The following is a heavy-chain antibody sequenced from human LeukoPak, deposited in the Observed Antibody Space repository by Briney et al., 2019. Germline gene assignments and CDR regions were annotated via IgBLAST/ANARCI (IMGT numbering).Heavy chain of an antibody. Sequence: SETLSLTCAVSGYSISSGYYWGWIRQPPGKGLEWVGSIYHSGSTYYNPSLKSRVTMSVDTSKNQFSLKLSSVTAADTAVYYCARTIGLMVYAGMLDWFDPWGQGTLVTASS. V-gene: IGHV4-38-2*01. CDR3: ARTIGLMVYAGMLDWFDP. CDR2: IYHSGST. D-gene: IGHD2-8*01. J-gene: IGHJ5*02. CDR1: GYSISSGYY.